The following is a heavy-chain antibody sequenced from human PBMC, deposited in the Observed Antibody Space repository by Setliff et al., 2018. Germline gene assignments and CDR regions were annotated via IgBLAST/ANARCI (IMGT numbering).Heavy chain of an antibody. CDR3: ARDVVSGWYRRNNYFGMDV. CDR1: GFSLGAYE. J-gene: IGHJ6*02. D-gene: IGHD6-19*01. V-gene: IGHV3-48*03. CDR2: ISSSGTAM. Sequence: GGSLRLSCAASGFSLGAYEFNWVRQAPGKGLEWVSYISSSGTAMYYVDSVKGRFTISRDNAKNSLYLQMNSLRVEDPAVYYCARDVVSGWYRRNNYFGMDVWGQGTTVTVSS.